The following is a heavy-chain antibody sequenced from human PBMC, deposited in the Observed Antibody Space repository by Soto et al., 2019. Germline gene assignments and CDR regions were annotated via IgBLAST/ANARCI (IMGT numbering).Heavy chain of an antibody. J-gene: IGHJ6*02. CDR1: GSTFSSDV. D-gene: IGHD1-26*01. CDR2: LSGSTA. CDR3: ATRERVISGSPHVYGTDV. Sequence: EVQLLESGGGLVQPGGSLRLSCVASGSTFSSDVISWVRQAPGKGLEWVSGLSGSTAYYADSVQGRFTISRDEFKNTLGLRMNRLRAEDTAGNRSATRERVISGSPHVYGTDVGGQVTPVT. V-gene: IGHV3-23*01.